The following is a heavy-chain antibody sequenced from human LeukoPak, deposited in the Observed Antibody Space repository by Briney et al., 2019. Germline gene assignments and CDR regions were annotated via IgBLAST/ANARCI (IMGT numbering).Heavy chain of an antibody. J-gene: IGHJ2*01. CDR3: PRDVVIEVAGTGWYFDL. Sequence: ASVKVSCKASGYTFTSYGISWVRQASGQGLGWMGCISAYNGNTNYAHKLQGRVTMTTDPSTNTPFMELRSLTSDDAAVYYWPRDVVIEVAGTGWYFDLWGRGTLVTVSS. D-gene: IGHD6-19*01. CDR1: GYTFTSYG. V-gene: IGHV1-18*01. CDR2: ISAYNGNT.